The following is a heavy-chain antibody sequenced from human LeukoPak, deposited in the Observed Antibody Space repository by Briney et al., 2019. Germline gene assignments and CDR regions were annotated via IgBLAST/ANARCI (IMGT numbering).Heavy chain of an antibody. J-gene: IGHJ6*03. CDR3: ARIRGEYSYNLVYYYYMDV. Sequence: ASVKVSCKASGYTFTSYDINWVRQATGQGLEWMGWMNPNSGNTGYAQKFQGRVTITRITSISTAYMELSSLRSEDTAVYYCARIRGEYSYNLVYYYYMDVWGKGTTVTVSS. CDR2: MNPNSGNT. D-gene: IGHD5-18*01. CDR1: GYTFTSYD. V-gene: IGHV1-8*03.